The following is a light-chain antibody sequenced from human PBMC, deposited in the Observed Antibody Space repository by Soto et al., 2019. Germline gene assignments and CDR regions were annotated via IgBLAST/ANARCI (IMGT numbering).Light chain of an antibody. CDR3: QQHNAWPLT. J-gene: IGKJ3*01. CDR1: QTLGNK. CDR2: GAS. V-gene: IGKV3D-15*01. Sequence: EIVMTQSPATLSVSPGERATLSCRASQTLGNKLAWYQQKPGQAPRLLIYGASTRATGIPARFSGSGSGTEFTLTINSLQSEDFAIYYFQQHNAWPLTFGPGTKVHLK.